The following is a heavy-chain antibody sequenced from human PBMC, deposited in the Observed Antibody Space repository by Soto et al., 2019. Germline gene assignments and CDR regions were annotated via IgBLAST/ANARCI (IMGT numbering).Heavy chain of an antibody. J-gene: IGHJ6*02. D-gene: IGHD5-18*01. V-gene: IGHV3-33*01. CDR1: GFTFSSYG. CDR3: ARDRFRYSYGGGYYYYYGMDV. Sequence: QVQLVESGGGVVQPGRSLRLSCAASGFTFSSYGMHWVRQAPGKGLEWVAVIWYDGSNKYYADSVKGLFTISRDNSKNTLYLQMNSLRAEDTAVYYCARDRFRYSYGGGYYYYYGMDVWGQGTTVTVSS. CDR2: IWYDGSNK.